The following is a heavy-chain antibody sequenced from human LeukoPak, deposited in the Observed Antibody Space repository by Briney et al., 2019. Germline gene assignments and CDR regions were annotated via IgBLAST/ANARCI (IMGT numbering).Heavy chain of an antibody. Sequence: PGGSLRLSCAASGFTFSSYWMYLVRQAPGKGLVWVSRINSDGSSTSYADSVKGRFTISRDNAKNTLYLQMNSLRAEDTAVYYCARVKWELLSDYWGQGTLVTVSS. CDR1: GFTFSSYW. CDR2: INSDGSST. D-gene: IGHD1-26*01. J-gene: IGHJ4*02. CDR3: ARVKWELLSDY. V-gene: IGHV3-74*01.